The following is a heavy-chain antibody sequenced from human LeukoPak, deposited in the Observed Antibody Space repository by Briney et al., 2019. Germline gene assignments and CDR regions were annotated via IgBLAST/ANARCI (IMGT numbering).Heavy chain of an antibody. J-gene: IGHJ4*02. CDR3: AKVAKYFYGPETYYFFEQ. V-gene: IGHV3-7*01. Sequence: PGGSLRLSCAASGFTFSSYWMSWVRQAPGKGLEWVANIKQDGSEKYYVDSVKGRFTVSRDYAKNSLYLQMNSLRVEDTAVYYCAKVAKYFYGPETYYFFEQWGQGTPVTVSS. CDR2: IKQDGSEK. CDR1: GFTFSSYW. D-gene: IGHD3-10*01.